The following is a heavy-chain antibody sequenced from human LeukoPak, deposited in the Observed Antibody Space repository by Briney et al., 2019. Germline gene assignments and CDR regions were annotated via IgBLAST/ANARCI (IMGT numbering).Heavy chain of an antibody. Sequence: GGSLRLSCAASGFTFSSYSMNWVRQAPGKGLEWVSSIISSSSYIYYADSVKGRFTISRDNAKNSLYLQMNSLRAEDTAVYYCARDFPPQELERPGLYYFDYWGQGTLVTVSS. CDR1: GFTFSSYS. CDR2: IISSSSYI. V-gene: IGHV3-21*01. J-gene: IGHJ4*02. D-gene: IGHD1-1*01. CDR3: ARDFPPQELERPGLYYFDY.